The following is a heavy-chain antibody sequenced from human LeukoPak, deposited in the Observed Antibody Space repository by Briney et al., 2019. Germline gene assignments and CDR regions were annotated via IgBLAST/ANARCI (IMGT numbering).Heavy chain of an antibody. CDR2: IYQSGST. D-gene: IGHD1-26*01. CDR1: GSSISGGGYS. CDR3: ARSGSYFSFDI. V-gene: IGHV4-30-2*06. J-gene: IGHJ3*02. Sequence: SQTLSLTCAVSGSSISGGGYSWSWIRQSPGKGLEWIGYIYQSGSTYYNPFLKSRVTISVDRSKNQFSLKLSSLTAADTAVYYCARSGSYFSFDIWGQGTMVTVSS.